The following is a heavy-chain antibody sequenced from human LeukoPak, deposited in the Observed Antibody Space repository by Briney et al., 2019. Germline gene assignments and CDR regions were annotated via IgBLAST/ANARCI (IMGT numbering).Heavy chain of an antibody. V-gene: IGHV4-39*01. CDR3: ARLEEVVIPRGINWLDP. CDR1: GGSISSSSYY. D-gene: IGHD3-22*01. CDR2: IYYSGST. Sequence: PSETLSLTCTVSGGSISSSSYYWGWIRQPPGKGLEWIGSIYYSGSTYYNPSLKSRVTISVDTSKNQFSLKLSSVTAADTAVYYCARLEEVVIPRGINWLDPWGQGTLVTVSS. J-gene: IGHJ5*02.